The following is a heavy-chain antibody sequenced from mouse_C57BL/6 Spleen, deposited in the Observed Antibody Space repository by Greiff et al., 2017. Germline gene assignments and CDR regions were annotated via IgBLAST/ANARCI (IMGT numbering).Heavy chain of an antibody. CDR1: GFTFSSYG. CDR2: ISSGGSYT. CDR3: ARENWDGNFDY. Sequence: EVQVVESGGDLVKPGGSLKLSCAASGFTFSSYGMSWVRQTPDKRLEWVATISSGGSYTYYPDSVKGRFTISRDNAKNTLYLQMSSLKSEDTAMYYCARENWDGNFDYWGQGTTLTVSS. V-gene: IGHV5-6*01. D-gene: IGHD4-1*01. J-gene: IGHJ2*01.